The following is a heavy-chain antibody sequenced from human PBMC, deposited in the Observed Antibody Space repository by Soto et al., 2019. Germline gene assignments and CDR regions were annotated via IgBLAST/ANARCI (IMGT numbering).Heavy chain of an antibody. CDR3: AKDPSRYYGSGSYFYFDY. J-gene: IGHJ4*02. D-gene: IGHD3-10*01. Sequence: EVQLLESGGGLVQPGGSLRLSCAASGFTFSSYAMSWVRQAPGKGLEWVSAISGSGGSTYYADSVKGRFTISRDNSKNTLYLQMNSLRAEDTAVYYCAKDPSRYYGSGSYFYFDYWGQGTLVTVSS. V-gene: IGHV3-23*01. CDR1: GFTFSSYA. CDR2: ISGSGGST.